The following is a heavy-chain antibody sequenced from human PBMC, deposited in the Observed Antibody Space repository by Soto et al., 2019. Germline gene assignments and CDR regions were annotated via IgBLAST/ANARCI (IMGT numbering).Heavy chain of an antibody. CDR1: GYTFTGHY. Sequence: ASVKVSCKASGYTFTGHYIHWVRQAPEQGPEWMGEIGPGSGATRYAQRFQGRVTMTRDMSITTVYMELNNLSPDDTAVYYCGRGRSGQIVVFHWGQGTPVTVSS. V-gene: IGHV1-2*02. CDR2: IGPGSGAT. D-gene: IGHD1-26*01. J-gene: IGHJ4*02. CDR3: GRGRSGQIVVFH.